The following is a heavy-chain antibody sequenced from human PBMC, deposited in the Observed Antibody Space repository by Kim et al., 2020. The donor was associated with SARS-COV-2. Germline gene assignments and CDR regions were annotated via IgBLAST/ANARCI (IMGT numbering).Heavy chain of an antibody. CDR3: AGAGVYDDSSGYYSY. J-gene: IGHJ4*02. Sequence: SGKGRFTISRDNSKNALNLQMHSLRVEDTAVYYCAGAGVYDDSSGYYSYWGQGTLVTVSS. D-gene: IGHD3-22*01. V-gene: IGHV3-30*01.